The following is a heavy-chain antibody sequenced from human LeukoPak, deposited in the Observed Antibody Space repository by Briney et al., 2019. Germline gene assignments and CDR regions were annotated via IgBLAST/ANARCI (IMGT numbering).Heavy chain of an antibody. D-gene: IGHD6-19*01. CDR2: IYYSGST. CDR1: GGSISSGGYY. Sequence: SQTLSLTCTVSGGSISSGGYYWSWIRQHPGKGLEWIEYIYYSGSTYYNPSLKSRVTISVDTSKNQFSLKLSSVTAADTAVYYCAREHIAVAGTYWFDPWGQGTLVTVSS. J-gene: IGHJ5*02. CDR3: AREHIAVAGTYWFDP. V-gene: IGHV4-31*03.